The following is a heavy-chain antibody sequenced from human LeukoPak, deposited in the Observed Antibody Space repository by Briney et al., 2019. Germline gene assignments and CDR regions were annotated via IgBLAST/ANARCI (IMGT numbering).Heavy chain of an antibody. CDR1: GFTFSSNW. CDR3: ARSIAAATFDY. CDR2: IKQDESEK. J-gene: IGHJ4*02. D-gene: IGHD6-13*01. Sequence: GGSLRLSCAASGFTFSSNWMNWVRQAPGKGLEWVANIKQDESEKYYVDSVKGRFTISRDNAKNSLYLQMNSLRAEDTAVYYCARSIAAATFDYWGQGTLVTVSS. V-gene: IGHV3-7*01.